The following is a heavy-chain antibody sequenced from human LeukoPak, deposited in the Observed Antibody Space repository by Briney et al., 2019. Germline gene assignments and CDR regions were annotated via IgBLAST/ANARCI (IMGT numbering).Heavy chain of an antibody. CDR1: GYSISSGYY. CDR2: IYHSGNT. J-gene: IGHJ4*02. D-gene: IGHD4-23*01. CDR3: ARDLHDYGGPIDH. V-gene: IGHV4-38-2*02. Sequence: SETLSLTCTVSGYSISSGYYWGWIRQPPGKGLEWIGTIYHSGNTYYNASLKSRVTISVDTSKNQFSLKLSSVSAADTAVYYCARDLHDYGGPIDHWGQGTLVTVSS.